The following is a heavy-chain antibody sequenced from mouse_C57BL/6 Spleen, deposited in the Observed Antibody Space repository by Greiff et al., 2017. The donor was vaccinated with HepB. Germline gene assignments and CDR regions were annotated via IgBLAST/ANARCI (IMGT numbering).Heavy chain of an antibody. V-gene: IGHV5-17*01. J-gene: IGHJ4*01. CDR3: ARDGWLLRGNAMDY. Sequence: EVKLVESGGGLVKPGGSLKLSCAASGFTFSDYGMHWVRQAPEKGLEWVAYISSGSSTNYYADTVKGRFTISRDNAKNTLFLQMTSLRSEDTAMYYCARDGWLLRGNAMDYWGQGTSVTVSS. CDR2: ISSGSSTN. CDR1: GFTFSDYG. D-gene: IGHD2-3*01.